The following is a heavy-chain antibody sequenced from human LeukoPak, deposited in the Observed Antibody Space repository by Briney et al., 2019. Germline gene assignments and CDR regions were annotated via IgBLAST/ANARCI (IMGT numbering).Heavy chain of an antibody. J-gene: IGHJ4*02. CDR1: GYTFTGYY. V-gene: IGHV1-2*06. CDR3: ARGTRGYGSALFDY. D-gene: IGHD3-10*01. CDR2: TNPNSGDT. Sequence: GASVKVSCKASGYTFTGYYMHWVRQAPGQGPEWMGRTNPNSGDTKYAQKFQDRVTMTRDTSISTAYMELSRLRSDDTAVYYCARGTRGYGSALFDYWGQGTPVSVTS.